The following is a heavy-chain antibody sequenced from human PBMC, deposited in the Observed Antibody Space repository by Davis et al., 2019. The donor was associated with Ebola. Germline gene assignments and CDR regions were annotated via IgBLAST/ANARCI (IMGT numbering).Heavy chain of an antibody. CDR1: GFTFSNSV. V-gene: IGHV3-23*01. CDR2: VSGSGDTT. CDR3: ARDLIVVFDPAGGIDP. Sequence: GESLKISCAASGFTFSNSVMSWVRQAPGKGLEWVSAVSGSGDTTYYADSVKGRFTISRDNSKNTLYLQMNSLRAEDTAVYYCARDLIVVFDPAGGIDPWGQGTLVTVSS. J-gene: IGHJ5*02. D-gene: IGHD3-22*01.